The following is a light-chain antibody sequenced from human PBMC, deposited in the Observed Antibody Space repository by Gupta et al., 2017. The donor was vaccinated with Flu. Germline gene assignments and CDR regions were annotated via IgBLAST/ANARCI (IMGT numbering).Light chain of an antibody. CDR3: SSYTSGSTFYV. CDR2: DVT. V-gene: IGLV2-14*01. Sequence: QSALTQPASVSGSPGQSITISCTRTSSDVGRSDYVSWYQQHPDKAPKLIIYDVTNRPSGVSSRFSGSKSGNTASLTISGLQAEDETDYYCSSYTSGSTFYVFGTGTKVTVL. CDR1: SSDVGRSDY. J-gene: IGLJ1*01.